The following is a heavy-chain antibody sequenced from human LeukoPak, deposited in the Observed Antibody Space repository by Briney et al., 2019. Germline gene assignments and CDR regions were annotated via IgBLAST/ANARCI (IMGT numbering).Heavy chain of an antibody. V-gene: IGHV6-1*01. CDR3: ARLSGPSSSWPFDY. CDR2: TYYRSKWYN. D-gene: IGHD6-13*01. J-gene: IGHJ4*02. CDR1: GDSVSSNSGA. Sequence: SQTLSLTCAISGDSVSSNSGAWNWIRQSPSRGLEWLGRTYYRSKWYNDYAVSVKSRITIKSDTSKNQFSLKLSSVTAADTAVYYCARLSGPSSSWPFDYWGQGTLVTVSS.